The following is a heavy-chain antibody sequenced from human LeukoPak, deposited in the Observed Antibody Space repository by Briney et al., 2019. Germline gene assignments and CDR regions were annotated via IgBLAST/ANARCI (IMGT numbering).Heavy chain of an antibody. CDR1: GFSFSSYA. D-gene: IGHD4-17*01. CDR3: ARDQTGPDYGDYVWYFDY. V-gene: IGHV3-23*01. CDR2: IRGRGGST. Sequence: GGCLRLSCAVSGFSFSSYAMTWVRQAGGKGLEWGTVIRGRGGSTHCADSVKGRFIISRDDSHNTLYLHMSSLRAEYTAVYYCARDQTGPDYGDYVWYFDYWGQGTLVTVSS. J-gene: IGHJ4*02.